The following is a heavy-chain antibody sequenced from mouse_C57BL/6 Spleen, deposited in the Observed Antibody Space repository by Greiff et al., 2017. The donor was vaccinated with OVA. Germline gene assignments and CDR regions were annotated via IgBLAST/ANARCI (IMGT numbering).Heavy chain of an antibody. CDR3: ARGGYSGPWFAY. Sequence: QVQLQQPGAELVRPGSSVKLSCKASGYTFTSYWMHWVKQRPIQGLEWIGNIDPSDSETHYNQKFKDKATLTVDKSSSTAYMQLSSLTSEDSAVYYCARGGYSGPWFAYWGQGTLVTVSA. V-gene: IGHV1-52*01. CDR1: GYTFTSYW. J-gene: IGHJ3*01. CDR2: IDPSDSET. D-gene: IGHD2-3*01.